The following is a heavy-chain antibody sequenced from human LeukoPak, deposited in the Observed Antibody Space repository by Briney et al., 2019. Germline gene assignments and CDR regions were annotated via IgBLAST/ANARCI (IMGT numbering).Heavy chain of an antibody. D-gene: IGHD2-2*01. CDR2: IDYSGNT. V-gene: IGHV4-59*01. CDR3: ASSPKTPIVVVPAAIIY. J-gene: IGHJ4*02. Sequence: SETLSLTCTVSGGSISSYYWNWIRQPPGKGLEWIGYIDYSGNTNYNPSLKSRVTISVDTSKNQFSLKLSSVTAADTAVYYCASSPKTPIVVVPAAIIYWGQGTLVTVSS. CDR1: GGSISSYY.